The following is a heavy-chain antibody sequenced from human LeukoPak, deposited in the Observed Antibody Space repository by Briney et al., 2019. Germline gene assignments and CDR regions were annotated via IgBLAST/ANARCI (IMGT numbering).Heavy chain of an antibody. CDR2: VYQSGST. CDR1: GYSISSDQY. CDR3: VVMPPY. Sequence: PSETLSLTCTVSGYSISSDQYWGWIRQPPGKGLEWIGCVYQSGSTYYNPSLKSRVTISVDTSKNQFSLKLNSVTAADTAVYYCVVMPPYWGQGTLVTVSS. J-gene: IGHJ4*02. V-gene: IGHV4-38-2*02. D-gene: IGHD2-21*01.